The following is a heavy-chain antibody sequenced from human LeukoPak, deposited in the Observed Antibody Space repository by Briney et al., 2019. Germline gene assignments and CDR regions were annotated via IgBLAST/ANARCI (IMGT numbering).Heavy chain of an antibody. Sequence: GGSLRLSCAASGFSFNTHAMTWVRQAPEKGLEWVSTISSSGGDTYYADSVKGRFTLSRDNSKNTLYLQMNSLGAEDTAVYYCAKEQYEYRSGWYWFYWGQGTLVTVSS. D-gene: IGHD6-19*01. V-gene: IGHV3-23*01. CDR1: GFSFNTHA. CDR3: AKEQYEYRSGWYWFY. J-gene: IGHJ4*02. CDR2: ISSSGGDT.